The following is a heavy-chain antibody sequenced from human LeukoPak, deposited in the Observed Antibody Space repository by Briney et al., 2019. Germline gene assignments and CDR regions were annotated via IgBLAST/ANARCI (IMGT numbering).Heavy chain of an antibody. D-gene: IGHD2/OR15-2a*01. J-gene: IGHJ4*02. V-gene: IGHV4-30-4*01. Sequence: SQALSLTCTVSGDSISSGDYYWSWIRQPPGKGLEWIGYIDYSGSTYYNPSLKSRVTIPVDTSENQFSLKVNSVTAADTAVFYCARGSMADYWGQGTLVTVSS. CDR3: ARGSMADY. CDR2: IDYSGST. CDR1: GDSISSGDYY.